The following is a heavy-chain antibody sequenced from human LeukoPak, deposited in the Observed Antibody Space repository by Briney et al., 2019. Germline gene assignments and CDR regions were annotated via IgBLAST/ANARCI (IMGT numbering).Heavy chain of an antibody. Sequence: GGSLRLSCAAPGFTFSNAWMSWVRQAPGKGLEWVGRIKSKTDGGTTDYAAPVKGRFTISRDDSKNTLHLQMNSLKTEDTAVYYCTRDFWSGYSIDPWGQGTLVTVSS. J-gene: IGHJ5*02. V-gene: IGHV3-15*01. CDR3: TRDFWSGYSIDP. D-gene: IGHD3-3*01. CDR1: GFTFSNAW. CDR2: IKSKTDGGTT.